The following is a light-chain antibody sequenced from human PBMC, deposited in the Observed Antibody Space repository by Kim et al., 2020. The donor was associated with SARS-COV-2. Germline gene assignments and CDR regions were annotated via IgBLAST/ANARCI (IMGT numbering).Light chain of an antibody. Sequence: SASVEDRVTITCRASQSINSWLSWYQQKPGKAPKLLIYRAFSLESGVPSSFSGSESGTEFTLTISSLQPDDFATYYCHQYNSYPYTFGQGTKLEI. CDR3: HQYNSYPYT. CDR2: RAF. J-gene: IGKJ2*01. V-gene: IGKV1-5*03. CDR1: QSINSW.